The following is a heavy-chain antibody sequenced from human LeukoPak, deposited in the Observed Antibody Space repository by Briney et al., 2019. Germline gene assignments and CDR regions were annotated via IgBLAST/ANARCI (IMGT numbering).Heavy chain of an antibody. V-gene: IGHV4-30-2*01. CDR3: ARQGRTSTPDY. D-gene: IGHD2-2*01. Sequence: PSQTLSLTCNVSGDSISSGGYYWSWIRQPPGKGLEWIGYIYHRGSTYYNPSLKSRVTISVDRSKNQFSLKLSSVTAADTAVYYCARQGRTSTPDYWGQGTLVTVSS. J-gene: IGHJ4*02. CDR1: GDSISSGGYY. CDR2: IYHRGST.